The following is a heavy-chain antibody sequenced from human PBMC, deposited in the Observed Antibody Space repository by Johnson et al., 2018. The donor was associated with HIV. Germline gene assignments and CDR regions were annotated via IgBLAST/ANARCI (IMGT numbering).Heavy chain of an antibody. CDR1: GFTFSNYA. J-gene: IGHJ3*02. Sequence: QVQLVESGGGVVQPGRSLRLSCAASGFTFSNYAMHWVRQAPGKGLEWVAVISYDGSNKYYADSVQGRFTISRHNSKNTLYLQMNSLRAEDTAVYYCAKVNLRYSVFTGAFDIWGQGTMVTVSS. D-gene: IGHD1-26*01. V-gene: IGHV3-30*04. CDR3: AKVNLRYSVFTGAFDI. CDR2: ISYDGSNK.